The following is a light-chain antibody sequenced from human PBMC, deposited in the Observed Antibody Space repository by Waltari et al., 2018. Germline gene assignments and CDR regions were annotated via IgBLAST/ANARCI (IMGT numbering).Light chain of an antibody. CDR1: QGISSY. J-gene: IGKJ1*01. V-gene: IGKV1-17*01. CDR3: LQHNSYPRT. Sequence: GDTVTITCRASQGISSYLNWFQQKPGKAPKLLIYAASSLESGVPSRFSGSGSGTEFTLTISSLQPEDFAAYYCLQHNSYPRTFGQGTKVEIK. CDR2: AAS.